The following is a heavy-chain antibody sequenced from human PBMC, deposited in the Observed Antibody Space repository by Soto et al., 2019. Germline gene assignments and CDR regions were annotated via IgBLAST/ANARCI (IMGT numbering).Heavy chain of an antibody. CDR3: AHRGSSSWYSTPTEEYFQH. J-gene: IGHJ1*01. V-gene: IGHV2-5*02. Sequence: SGPTLVNPTQTLTLTCTFSGFSLSTSGVGVGWIRQPPGKALEWLALIYWDDDKRYSPSLKSRLTITKDTSKNQVVLTMTNMDPVDTATYYCAHRGSSSWYSTPTEEYFQHWGQGTLVTVSS. CDR2: IYWDDDK. CDR1: GFSLSTSGVG. D-gene: IGHD6-13*01.